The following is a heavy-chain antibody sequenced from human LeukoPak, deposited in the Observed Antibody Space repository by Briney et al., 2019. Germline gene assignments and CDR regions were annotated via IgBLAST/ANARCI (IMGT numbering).Heavy chain of an antibody. CDR1: GFTFSSYS. Sequence: PGGSLRLSCAASGFTFSSYSMNWVRQAPGKGLEWVSYISSSSSTIYYADSVKGRFTISRDNAKNSLYLQMNSLRAEDTAVYYCARWYYYDSSGYYSNFDYWGQGTLVTVSS. J-gene: IGHJ4*02. CDR2: ISSSSSTI. D-gene: IGHD3-22*01. CDR3: ARWYYYDSSGYYSNFDY. V-gene: IGHV3-48*01.